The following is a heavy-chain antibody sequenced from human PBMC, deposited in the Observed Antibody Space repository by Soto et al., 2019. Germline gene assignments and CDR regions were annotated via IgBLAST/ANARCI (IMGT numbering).Heavy chain of an antibody. V-gene: IGHV1-2*04. CDR1: GYTFTGYY. CDR2: INPNSGGT. J-gene: IGHJ4*02. D-gene: IGHD6-19*01. Sequence: ASVKVSCKASGYTFTGYYMHWVRQAPGQGLEWMGWINPNSGGTNYAQKFQGWVTMTRDTSISTAYMELSRLRSDDTAVYYCARAPLTYSSGWFFDYWGQGTLVTVSS. CDR3: ARAPLTYSSGWFFDY.